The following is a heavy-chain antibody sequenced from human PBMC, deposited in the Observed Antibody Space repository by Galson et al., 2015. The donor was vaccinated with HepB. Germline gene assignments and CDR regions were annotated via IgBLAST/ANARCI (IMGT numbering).Heavy chain of an antibody. CDR3: ARRKGIEVRGVTRYYYYGMDV. Sequence: SVKVSCKASGGTFSSYAISWVRQAPGQGLEWMGGIIPIFGTANYAQKFQGRVTITADESTSTAYMELSSLRSEDTAVYYCARRKGIEVRGVTRYYYYGMDVWGQGTTVTVSS. D-gene: IGHD3-10*01. CDR1: GGTFSSYA. V-gene: IGHV1-69*13. J-gene: IGHJ6*02. CDR2: IIPIFGTA.